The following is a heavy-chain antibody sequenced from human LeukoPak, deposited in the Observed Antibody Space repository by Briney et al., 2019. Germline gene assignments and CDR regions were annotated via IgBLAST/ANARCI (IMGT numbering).Heavy chain of an antibody. CDR1: GGTFRSYA. Sequence: SVKVSCKAPGGTFRSYAIGWVRQAPGQGLEWMGGIIPIFGTANYAQNFQGRVTITADESTGTAYLALSSLRSEDTAVYYCANYGDYTYFDSWGQGTLVTVSS. CDR3: ANYGDYTYFDS. D-gene: IGHD4-17*01. V-gene: IGHV1-69*01. J-gene: IGHJ4*02. CDR2: IIPIFGTA.